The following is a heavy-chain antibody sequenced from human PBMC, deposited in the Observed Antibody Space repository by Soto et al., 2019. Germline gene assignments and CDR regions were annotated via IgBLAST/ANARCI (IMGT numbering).Heavy chain of an antibody. CDR1: GGSISSSNW. J-gene: IGHJ5*02. CDR3: ARLVKKYSSSWYINWFDP. CDR2: IYHSGST. V-gene: IGHV4-4*02. Sequence: QVQLQESGPGLVKPSGTLSLTCAVSGGSISSSNWWSWVRQPPGKGLEWIGEIYHSGSTNYNPSLQSRVTIAVDKSMNQCSLKLSSVTAADTAVYYCARLVKKYSSSWYINWFDPWGQGTLVTVSS. D-gene: IGHD6-13*01.